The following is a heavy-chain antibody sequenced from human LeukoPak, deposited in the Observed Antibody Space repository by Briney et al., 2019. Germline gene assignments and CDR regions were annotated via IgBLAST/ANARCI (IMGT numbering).Heavy chain of an antibody. CDR3: ARAGGSSWLYYYYYMDV. CDR1: GYTFTAYY. J-gene: IGHJ6*03. Sequence: ASVKVSCKASGYTFTAYYIHWVRQATGQGLEWMGWMNPNSGNTGYAQKFQGRVTITRNTSISTAYMELSSLRSEDTAVYYCARAGGSSWLYYYYYMDVWGKGTTVTVSS. D-gene: IGHD6-13*01. V-gene: IGHV1-8*03. CDR2: MNPNSGNT.